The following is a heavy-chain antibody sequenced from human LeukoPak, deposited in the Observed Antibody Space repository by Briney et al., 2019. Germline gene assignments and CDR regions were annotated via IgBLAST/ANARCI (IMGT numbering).Heavy chain of an antibody. CDR1: GGSISSYY. D-gene: IGHD4-17*01. V-gene: IGHV4-59*01. CDR2: IYYSGST. J-gene: IGHJ5*02. Sequence: PSETLSLTCTVSGGSISSYYWSWIRQPPGKGLEWIGYIYYSGSTNYNPSLKSRVTISVDTSKNQFSLKLSSVTAADTAEYYCARYNDYGATNWFDPWGQGTLVTVSS. CDR3: ARYNDYGATNWFDP.